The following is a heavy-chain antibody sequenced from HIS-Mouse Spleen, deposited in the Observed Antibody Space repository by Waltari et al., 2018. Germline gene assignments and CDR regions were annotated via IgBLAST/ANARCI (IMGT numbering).Heavy chain of an antibody. CDR3: AKASSGWLDY. CDR1: GCPFRRYG. D-gene: IGHD6-19*01. V-gene: IGHV3-30*18. Sequence: QVQLVESGGGVVQPGRSLRLSCGASGCPFRRYGMHWVRQAPGKGLEWVAVISYDGSNKYYADSVKGRFTISRDNSKNTLYLQMNSLRAEDTAVYYCAKASSGWLDYWGQGTLVTVSS. J-gene: IGHJ4*02. CDR2: ISYDGSNK.